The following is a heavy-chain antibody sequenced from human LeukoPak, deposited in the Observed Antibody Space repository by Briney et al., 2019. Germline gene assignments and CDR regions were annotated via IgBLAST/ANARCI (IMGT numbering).Heavy chain of an antibody. V-gene: IGHV1-2*06. D-gene: IGHD3-22*01. CDR3: ARVGYYESSGYYEY. J-gene: IGHJ4*02. CDR2: INPNSGGT. Sequence: GASVKVSCKASGYTLTDYYMHWVRQAPGQGLEGMGRINPNSGGTNYAQKFQGRVTMTRDTSISTVYMELSRLRSDDTAVYYCARVGYYESSGYYEYWGQGTLVTVSS. CDR1: GYTLTDYY.